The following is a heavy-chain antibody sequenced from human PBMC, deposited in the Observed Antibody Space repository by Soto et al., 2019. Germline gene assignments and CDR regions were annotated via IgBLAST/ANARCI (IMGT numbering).Heavy chain of an antibody. CDR1: VFTFSSYA. CDR3: AKDPFYCSSTSCYHYYYYGMDV. D-gene: IGHD2-2*01. CDR2: ISGSGGST. Sequence: GGSLRLSCAASVFTFSSYAMSWVRQSPGKGLEWVSAISGSGGSTYYADSVKGRFTISRDNSKNTLHLQMNSLRAEDTAVYYCAKDPFYCSSTSCYHYYYYGMDVWGQGTTVTVSS. J-gene: IGHJ6*02. V-gene: IGHV3-23*01.